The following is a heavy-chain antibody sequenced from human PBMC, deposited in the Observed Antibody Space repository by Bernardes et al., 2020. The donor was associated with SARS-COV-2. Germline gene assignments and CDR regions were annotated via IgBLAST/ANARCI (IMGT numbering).Heavy chain of an antibody. CDR3: ARIYSTSSFDFDY. CDR2: INQDGSET. J-gene: IGHJ4*02. V-gene: IGHV3-7*01. D-gene: IGHD6-6*01. Sequence: VGSLLLSFEASGFTFSTFWMTWVRQAPGKGLEWVANINQDGSETFYVDSVKGRFTISRDNAKNSLFMEMNTLRAEDTAVYYCARIYSTSSFDFDYWGQGTLVTVSS. CDR1: GFTFSTFW.